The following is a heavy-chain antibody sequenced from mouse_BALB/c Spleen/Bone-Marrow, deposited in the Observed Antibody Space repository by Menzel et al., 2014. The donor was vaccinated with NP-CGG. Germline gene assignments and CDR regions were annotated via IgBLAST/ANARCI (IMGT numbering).Heavy chain of an antibody. CDR3: TRGSFGSSQYYFDY. D-gene: IGHD1-1*01. CDR2: INPSNGGT. CDR1: GYTFTSFY. Sequence: QVQLQQSGAELVKPGASVKLSCKASGYTFTSFYMYWVKQRPGQGLEWIGGINPSNGGTNFNEKFKSKATLTLDKSSSPAYMQLSSLTSEDPAVYYCTRGSFGSSQYYFDYWGQGTTLAVSS. J-gene: IGHJ2*01. V-gene: IGHV1S81*02.